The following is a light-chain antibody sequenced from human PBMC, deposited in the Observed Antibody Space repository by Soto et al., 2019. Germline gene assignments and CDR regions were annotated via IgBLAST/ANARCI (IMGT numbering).Light chain of an antibody. CDR3: QQSYSTPYT. V-gene: IGKV1-39*01. CDR2: ATS. J-gene: IGKJ2*01. CDR1: QSIGKF. Sequence: DMPMTQSPSSLSASVGDRVTITCRARQSIGKFLNWYQQKPGKAPRLLNYATSSLQTGVPSRFSGSGYGKDFTLTISSLQPEDFATYYCQQSYSTPYTFGQGTKLEI.